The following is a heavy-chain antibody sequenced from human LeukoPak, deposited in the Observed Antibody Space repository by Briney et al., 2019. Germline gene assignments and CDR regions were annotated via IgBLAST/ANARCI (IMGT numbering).Heavy chain of an antibody. Sequence: SETLSLTCTVSGGSISSSSYYWGWIRQPPGKGLEWFGSIYYSGGTYYNPSLKSRVTISVDTSKNQFSLKLSSMTASDTAVYYCARHLPDTVTDAFDIWGQGTMVTVSS. CDR2: IYYSGGT. CDR3: ARHLPDTVTDAFDI. J-gene: IGHJ3*02. V-gene: IGHV4-39*01. D-gene: IGHD4-17*01. CDR1: GGSISSSSYY.